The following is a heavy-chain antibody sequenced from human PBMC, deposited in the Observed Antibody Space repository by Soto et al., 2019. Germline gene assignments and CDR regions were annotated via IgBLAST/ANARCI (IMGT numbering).Heavy chain of an antibody. J-gene: IGHJ4*02. CDR3: ARGAGMSLVDY. V-gene: IGHV3-53*02. CDR2: IYSAGHT. Sequence: EVQLVETGGGLIQLGGSLRLSCAASGFTVSINYMTWFRQAPGKELEWATIIYSAGHTYYADYVKGRFTISRDNSKNKLYLQMNSLRAEDTAVYYCARGAGMSLVDYWGQGTLVTVSS. CDR1: GFTVSINY. D-gene: IGHD3-10*01.